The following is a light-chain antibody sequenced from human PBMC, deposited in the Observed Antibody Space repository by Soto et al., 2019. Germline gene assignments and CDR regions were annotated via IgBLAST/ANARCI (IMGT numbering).Light chain of an antibody. CDR1: SSDVGGYNY. Sequence: QSALTQPASVSGSPGQSITISCTGTSSDVGGYNYVSWYQQHPGKAPKLMIFDVSNRPSGVSNRFSGSKSGDTASLTISGLQAEDEADYYCSSYTSSGTLEVFGNGTKVTVL. CDR3: SSYTSSGTLEV. CDR2: DVS. J-gene: IGLJ1*01. V-gene: IGLV2-14*03.